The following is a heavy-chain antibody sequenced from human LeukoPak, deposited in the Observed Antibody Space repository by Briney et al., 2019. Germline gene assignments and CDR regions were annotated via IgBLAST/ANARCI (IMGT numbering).Heavy chain of an antibody. CDR2: IYSGGST. V-gene: IGHV3-53*01. CDR3: ARVSPPWVYSSSSDPIDY. CDR1: GGSISSYY. Sequence: HTSETLSLTCTVSGGSISSYYWSWIRQPPGKGLEWVSVIYSGGSTYYADSVKGRFTISRDNSKNTLYLQMNSLRAEDTAVYYCARVSPPWVYSSSSDPIDYWGQGTLVTVSS. D-gene: IGHD6-6*01. J-gene: IGHJ4*02.